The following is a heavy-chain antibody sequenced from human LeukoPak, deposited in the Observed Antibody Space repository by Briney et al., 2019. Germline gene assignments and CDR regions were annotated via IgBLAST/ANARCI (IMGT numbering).Heavy chain of an antibody. CDR3: ATAGGRDSSHAFDI. CDR1: GGTFSSYA. J-gene: IGHJ3*02. Sequence: SVKVSCKASGGTFSSYAISWVRQAPGQGLEWMGGIIPIFGTANYAQKFQGRVTIPADKSTSTAYMELSSLRSEDTAVYYCATAGGRDSSHAFDIWGQGTMGTVSS. CDR2: IIPIFGTA. V-gene: IGHV1-69*06. D-gene: IGHD3-22*01.